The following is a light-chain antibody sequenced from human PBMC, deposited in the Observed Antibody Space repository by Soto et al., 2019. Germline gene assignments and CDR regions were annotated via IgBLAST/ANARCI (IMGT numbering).Light chain of an antibody. CDR2: EVS. J-gene: IGLJ2*01. CDR3: SSYAGSNNL. CDR1: SSDVGGYNY. V-gene: IGLV2-8*01. Sequence: QSVLTQPPSASGSPGQSVTISCTGTSSDVGGYNYVSWYQQHPGKAPKLMLYEVSKRPSGVPDRFSGSKSGNTASLTVSGLQAEDEADYYCSSYAGSNNLFGGGTKLTVL.